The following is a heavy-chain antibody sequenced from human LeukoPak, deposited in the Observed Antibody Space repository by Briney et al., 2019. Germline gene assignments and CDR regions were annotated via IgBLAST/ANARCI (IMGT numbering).Heavy chain of an antibody. J-gene: IGHJ4*02. V-gene: IGHV1-69*05. D-gene: IGHD3-22*01. CDR2: IIPIFGTA. Sequence: SVKVSCKASGGTFSSYAISWVRQAPGQGLEWMGGIIPIFGTANYAQKLQGRVTMTTDTSTSTAYMELRSLRSDDTAVYYCARDQPHYYDSSGYYPLDYWGQGTLVTVSS. CDR3: ARDQPHYYDSSGYYPLDY. CDR1: GGTFSSYA.